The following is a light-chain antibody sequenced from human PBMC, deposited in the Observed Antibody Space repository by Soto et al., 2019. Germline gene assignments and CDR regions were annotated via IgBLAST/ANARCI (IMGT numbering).Light chain of an antibody. CDR1: SSNIEAGYD. CDR3: QSYDNSLSVHVV. Sequence: QSVLTQPPSVSGAPGQRVTISCTGTSSNIEAGYDVHWYQQVPGTSPKLLIFVNSNRPSGVPDRFSGSKSGTSASQAITGLQAEDEADYYCQSYDNSLSVHVVFGGGTKVTVL. J-gene: IGLJ2*01. CDR2: VNS. V-gene: IGLV1-40*01.